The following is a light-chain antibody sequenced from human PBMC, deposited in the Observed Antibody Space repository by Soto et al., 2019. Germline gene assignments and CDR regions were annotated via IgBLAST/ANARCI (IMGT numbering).Light chain of an antibody. CDR3: QQFNSWPWT. J-gene: IGKJ1*01. CDR2: GAS. V-gene: IGKV3-20*01. Sequence: EIVLTQSPGTLSLSPGERATLSCRASQTVTSSYLAWYQQRPGQAPRLLFFGASNRATGIPDRFSGSGSGTEFTLTISSLQSEDFALYYCQQFNSWPWTFGQGTKVDIK. CDR1: QTVTSSY.